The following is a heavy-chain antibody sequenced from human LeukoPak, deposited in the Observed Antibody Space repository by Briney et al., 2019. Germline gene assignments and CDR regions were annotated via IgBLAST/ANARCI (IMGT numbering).Heavy chain of an antibody. Sequence: PEGSLRLSCAASGFIFDDYGMTWVRQAPGKGLEWVANIKQDGSDKYYVDSVKGRFTISRDNAKNSLYLQMNSLRAEDTAVYYCARDPYDSSWGLCYFDYWGQGNLVTVSS. D-gene: IGHD3-22*01. V-gene: IGHV3-7*04. CDR2: IKQDGSDK. CDR1: GFIFDDYG. CDR3: ARDPYDSSWGLCYFDY. J-gene: IGHJ4*02.